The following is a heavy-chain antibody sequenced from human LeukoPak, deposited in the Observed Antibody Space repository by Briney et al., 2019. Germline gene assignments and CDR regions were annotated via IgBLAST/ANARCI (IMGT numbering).Heavy chain of an antibody. CDR1: GGSFSGYY. J-gene: IGHJ3*02. V-gene: IGHV4-34*01. Sequence: SETLSLTCAVYGGSFSGYYWSWIRQPPGKGLEWIGEINHSGSTNYNPSLKSRVTISVDTSKNQFSLKLSSVTAAVTAVYYCARGKGRAFDIWGQGTMVTVSS. CDR3: ARGKGRAFDI. CDR2: INHSGST.